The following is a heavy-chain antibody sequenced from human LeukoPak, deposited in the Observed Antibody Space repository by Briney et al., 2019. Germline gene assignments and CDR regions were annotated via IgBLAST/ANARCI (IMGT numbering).Heavy chain of an antibody. D-gene: IGHD1-26*01. J-gene: IGHJ3*02. Sequence: GGSLRLSCAASGFTFSSYWMHWVRQTPGKGLMWVSRIESDGSTIYADSVKDRFTISRDNSKNTLYLQMNSLRAEDTAVYYCARGGSYLSAFDIWGQGTMVTVSS. CDR3: ARGGSYLSAFDI. CDR1: GFTFSSYW. V-gene: IGHV3-74*01. CDR2: IESDGST.